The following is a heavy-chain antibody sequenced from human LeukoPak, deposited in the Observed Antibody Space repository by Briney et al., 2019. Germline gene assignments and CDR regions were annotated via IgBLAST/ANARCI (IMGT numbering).Heavy chain of an antibody. CDR2: INRRGHT. D-gene: IGHD2-21*02. CDR1: GFTFDRFT. J-gene: IGHJ4*02. V-gene: IGHV3-43*01. Sequence: GGSLRLSCAASGFTFDRFTIHWVRQTPGNGLEWVSLINRRGHTFYADSVKGRFTISRDNSRNSVFLQMNSLRPEDTALYHCAKEVDCPSDCLFFHSWGQGTLVTVSS. CDR3: AKEVDCPSDCLFFHS.